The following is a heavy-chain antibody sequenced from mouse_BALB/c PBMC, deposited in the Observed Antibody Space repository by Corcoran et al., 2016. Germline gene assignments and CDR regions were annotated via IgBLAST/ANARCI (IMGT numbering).Heavy chain of an antibody. CDR1: GYTFTSYV. CDR3: ASGEDGNLIAY. J-gene: IGHJ3*01. CDR2: INPYNDGT. V-gene: IGHV1S136*01. Sequence: EVQLQQSGPELVKPGASVKMSCKASGYTFTSYVMHWVKQKPGQGLEWIGYINPYNDGTKYNEKFKGKATLTSDKSSSTAYMELSSLTSEDSAVDYWASGEDGNLIAYWGQGTLVTVSA. D-gene: IGHD2-1*01.